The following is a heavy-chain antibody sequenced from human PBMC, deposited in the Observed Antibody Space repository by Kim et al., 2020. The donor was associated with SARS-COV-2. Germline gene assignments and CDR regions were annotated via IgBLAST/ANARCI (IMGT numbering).Heavy chain of an antibody. CDR3: ASTFSGYDLIYFDY. CDR2: ISGSGGST. D-gene: IGHD5-12*01. J-gene: IGHJ4*02. V-gene: IGHV3-23*01. CDR1: GFTFSSYA. Sequence: GGSLRLSCAASGFTFSSYAMSWVRQAPGKGLEWVSAISGSGGSTYYADSVKGRFTISRDNSKNTLYLQMNSLRAEDTAVYYCASTFSGYDLIYFDYWGQGTLVTVSS.